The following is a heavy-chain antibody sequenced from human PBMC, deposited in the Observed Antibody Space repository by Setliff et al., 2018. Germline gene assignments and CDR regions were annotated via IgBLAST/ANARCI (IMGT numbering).Heavy chain of an antibody. CDR3: ARDSYGDNLPYNWFAP. D-gene: IGHD4-17*01. V-gene: IGHV1-69*13. J-gene: IGHJ5*02. CDR1: GGTLSSKA. Sequence: SVKVSCKASGGTLSSKAISWVRQAPGQGLEWMGGFIPSFGTANYAQKFQGRLTITADESTSTAYMELNSLRSEDTAIYYCARDSYGDNLPYNWFAPWGQGTLVTVSS. CDR2: FIPSFGTA.